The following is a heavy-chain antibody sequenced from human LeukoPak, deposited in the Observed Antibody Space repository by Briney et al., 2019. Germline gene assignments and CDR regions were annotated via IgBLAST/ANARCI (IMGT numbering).Heavy chain of an antibody. V-gene: IGHV3-11*01. D-gene: IGHD3-10*01. CDR3: ARDYGSGSYPDAFDI. CDR2: ISSSGSTK. J-gene: IGHJ3*02. CDR1: GFTFNDYY. Sequence: GGSLRLSCAASGFTFNDYYMTWIRQAPGKGLEWVSYISSSGSTKYYADSVKGRFTISRDYAKNSLYLQMNSLRAEDTAVYYCARDYGSGSYPDAFDIWGLGTMVTVPS.